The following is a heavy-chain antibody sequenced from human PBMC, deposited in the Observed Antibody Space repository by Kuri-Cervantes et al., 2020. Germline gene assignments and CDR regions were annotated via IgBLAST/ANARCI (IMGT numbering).Heavy chain of an antibody. D-gene: IGHD3-22*01. J-gene: IGHJ4*02. Sequence: GGSLRLSCAASGFTFSSYAMTWVRQAPGKGLEWVAVISYDGSNKYYADSVKGRFTISRDNSKNTLYLQMDSLRAEDTAVYYCAESGDSSGYPSGLFDYWGQGTLVTVSS. CDR3: AESGDSSGYPSGLFDY. V-gene: IGHV3-30*18. CDR2: ISYDGSNK. CDR1: GFTFSSYA.